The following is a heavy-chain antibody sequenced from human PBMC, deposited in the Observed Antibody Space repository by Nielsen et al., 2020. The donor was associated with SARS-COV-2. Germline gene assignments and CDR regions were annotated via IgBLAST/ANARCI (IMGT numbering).Heavy chain of an antibody. V-gene: IGHV1-3*01. J-gene: IGHJ4*02. Sequence: ASVKVSCKASGYTFTSYAMHWVRQAPGQRLEWMGWINAGNGNTKYSQKFQGRVTITRDTSASTAYMELSSLRSEDTAVYYCARASELWFGEPYFDYWGQGTLVTVSS. CDR1: GYTFTSYA. D-gene: IGHD3-10*01. CDR3: ARASELWFGEPYFDY. CDR2: INAGNGNT.